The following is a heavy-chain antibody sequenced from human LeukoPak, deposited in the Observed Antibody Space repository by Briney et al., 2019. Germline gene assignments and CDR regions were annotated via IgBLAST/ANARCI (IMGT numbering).Heavy chain of an antibody. V-gene: IGHV3-30*18. D-gene: IGHD3-10*01. J-gene: IGHJ4*02. Sequence: GGSLRLSCAASGFTFSSYGMHWVRQAPGKGLEWVAVISYDGSNKYYADSVKGRFTISRDNSKNTLYLQMNSLRAEDTAVYYCAKGARLLWFGELDYWGQGTLVTVSS. CDR3: AKGARLLWFGELDY. CDR2: ISYDGSNK. CDR1: GFTFSSYG.